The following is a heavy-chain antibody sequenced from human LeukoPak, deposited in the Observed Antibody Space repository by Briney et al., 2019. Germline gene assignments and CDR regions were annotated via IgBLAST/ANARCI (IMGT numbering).Heavy chain of an antibody. Sequence: GGSLRLSCAASGFTFDDYGMSWVRQGPGKGLEWVSGINWKGISTGYADSVKGRFTISRDNAKNSLYLQMNSLRAEDTALYYCARDRQRNEAFDIWGQGTMVTVSS. CDR3: ARDRQRNEAFDI. CDR1: GFTFDDYG. CDR2: INWKGIST. J-gene: IGHJ3*02. D-gene: IGHD1-1*01. V-gene: IGHV3-20*04.